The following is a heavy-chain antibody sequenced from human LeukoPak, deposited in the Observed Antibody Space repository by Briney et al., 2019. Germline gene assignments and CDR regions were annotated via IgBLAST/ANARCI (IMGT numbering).Heavy chain of an antibody. CDR2: IYVGGGT. D-gene: IGHD6-13*01. CDR1: GFTFSSYG. J-gene: IGHJ4*02. Sequence: GSLRLSCEAFGFTFSSYGMHWVRQAPGKGLGGVSVIYVGGGTYHADSVKGRFIISRDHSNNTLYLQMNTLRAEDTAMYYCARGATVAAGAFDYWGQGTLVTVSS. CDR3: ARGATVAAGAFDY. V-gene: IGHV3-66*01.